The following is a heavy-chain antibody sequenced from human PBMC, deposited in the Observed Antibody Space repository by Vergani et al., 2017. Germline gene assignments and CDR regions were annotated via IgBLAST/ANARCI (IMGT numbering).Heavy chain of an antibody. Sequence: EVQLVESGGGIVKPGGSLRLSCVASGFSFRNAWMNWVRRTPGKGLEWVCRIKSTFDRGTTDYAAAVKGRFTISRDDSNNTLFLQMNGLKTEDIGVYYCTTDPRYCGDGSCYWLRDHHYYGMDVWGQGTTVTVSS. CDR3: TTDPRYCGDGSCYWLRDHHYYGMDV. D-gene: IGHD2-21*01. CDR2: IKSTFDRGTT. J-gene: IGHJ6*02. V-gene: IGHV3-15*07. CDR1: GFSFRNAW.